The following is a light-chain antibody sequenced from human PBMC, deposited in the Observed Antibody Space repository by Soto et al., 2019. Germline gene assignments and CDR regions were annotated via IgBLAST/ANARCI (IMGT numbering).Light chain of an antibody. Sequence: QSVLTQPPSVSGAPGQRVTISCTGSSSNIGAGYDVHWYQQVPGTAPKLLIYANKNRPAGVPDRFSASKSGTSASLAITGLQAEDEADYYCQSYDTSPSGYVFGTGTKATV. CDR3: QSYDTSPSGYV. CDR1: SSNIGAGYD. CDR2: ANK. J-gene: IGLJ1*01. V-gene: IGLV1-40*01.